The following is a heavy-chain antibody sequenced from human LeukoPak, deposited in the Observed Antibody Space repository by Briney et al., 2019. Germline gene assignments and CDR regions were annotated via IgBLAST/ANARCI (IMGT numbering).Heavy chain of an antibody. Sequence: GGSLRLSCAASGFTFSSYWMSWVRQAPGKGLEWVASIKQDGSEKYYVDSVKGRFTISRDNAKNSLYLQMNSLRAEDTAVYYCARDRNHDYGGSDAFDIWGQGTMVTVSS. CDR2: IKQDGSEK. CDR1: GFTFSSYW. D-gene: IGHD4-23*01. V-gene: IGHV3-7*01. J-gene: IGHJ3*02. CDR3: ARDRNHDYGGSDAFDI.